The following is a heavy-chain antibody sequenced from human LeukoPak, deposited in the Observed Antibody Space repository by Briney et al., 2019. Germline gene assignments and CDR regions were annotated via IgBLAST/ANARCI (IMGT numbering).Heavy chain of an antibody. CDR3: ARDSGYYDSSGIDY. CDR1: GGSISSGGYY. Sequence: SETLSLTCTVSGGSISSGGYYWSWIRQHPGKGLEWIGYIYYSGSTYYNPSLKSRVTISVDTSKNQFSLKLSSVTAADTAVYYCARDSGYYDSSGIDYWGQGTLVTVSS. CDR2: IYYSGST. V-gene: IGHV4-31*03. J-gene: IGHJ4*02. D-gene: IGHD3-22*01.